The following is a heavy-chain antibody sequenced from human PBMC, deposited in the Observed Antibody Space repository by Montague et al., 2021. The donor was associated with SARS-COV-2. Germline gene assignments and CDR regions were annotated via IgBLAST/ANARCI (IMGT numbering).Heavy chain of an antibody. V-gene: IGHV4-59*08. CDR1: GDSVSRSY. D-gene: IGHD3-10*01. CDR2: IYYYGSV. CDR3: ARQITMVRGPFDS. J-gene: IGHJ4*02. Sequence: SETLSLTCTVAGDSVSRSYWNWIRQSPGKGLEWIGNIYYYGSVNYNPSLKSRLSISLDTSKNQLSLTLTSVTAADTATYYCARQITMVRGPFDSWGQGTLVLVSS.